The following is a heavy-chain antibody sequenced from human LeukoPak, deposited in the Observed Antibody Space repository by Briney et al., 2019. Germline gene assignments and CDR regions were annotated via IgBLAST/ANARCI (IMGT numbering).Heavy chain of an antibody. V-gene: IGHV4-59*01. CDR3: ARGAYSYEKTYYYYYMDV. CDR2: IYYSGST. CDR1: GGSISSYY. J-gene: IGHJ6*03. D-gene: IGHD5-18*01. Sequence: SETLSLTCTVSGGSISSYYWSWIRQPPGKGLEWIGYIYYSGSTNYNPSLKSRVTISVDTSKNQFSLKLSSVTAADTAVYYCARGAYSYEKTYYYYYMDVWGKGTTVTISS.